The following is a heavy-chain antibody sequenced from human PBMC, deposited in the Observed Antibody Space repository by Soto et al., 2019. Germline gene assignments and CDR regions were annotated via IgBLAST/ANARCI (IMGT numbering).Heavy chain of an antibody. Sequence: QVQLVQSGAEVKKPGASVKVSCKASGYSFTRYGISWVRQAPGQGLEWMGWISGYNANTNYPENLQGRVTMTTDTSTSTAYMEVRNLISDDTAVYYCDRMGDVPYYDDGVDVWGQGTTVNVSS. J-gene: IGHJ6*02. D-gene: IGHD3-16*01. CDR2: ISGYNANT. V-gene: IGHV1-18*01. CDR1: GYSFTRYG. CDR3: DRMGDVPYYDDGVDV.